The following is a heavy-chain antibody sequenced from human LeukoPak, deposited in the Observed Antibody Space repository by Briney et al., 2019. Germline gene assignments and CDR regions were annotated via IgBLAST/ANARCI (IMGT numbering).Heavy chain of an antibody. CDR2: ISTSSSYI. Sequence: PGGSLRLSCAASGFTFSTYSMNGVRQAPGKGLEWVSSISTSSSYIYYADSVKGRFTISRDNAKNSLYLQLNSLRAEDTAVYYCARWGTRDSFDIWGQGTMVTVSS. CDR1: GFTFSTYS. CDR3: ARWGTRDSFDI. D-gene: IGHD3-16*01. J-gene: IGHJ3*02. V-gene: IGHV3-21*01.